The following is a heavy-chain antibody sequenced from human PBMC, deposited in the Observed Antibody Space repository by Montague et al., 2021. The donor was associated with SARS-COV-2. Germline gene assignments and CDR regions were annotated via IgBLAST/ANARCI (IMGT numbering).Heavy chain of an antibody. CDR3: ARHPHQQISIFGVVGEGNWFDP. Sequence: SETLSLTCTVSGGSISSSSYYWGWIRQPPGKGLEWIGSIYYSGSTYYNPSLKSRVTISVDTSKNQFSLKLSSVTAADTAVYYCARHPHQQISIFGVVGEGNWFDPWGQGTLVTVSS. D-gene: IGHD3-3*01. J-gene: IGHJ5*02. V-gene: IGHV4-39*01. CDR1: GGSISSSSYY. CDR2: IYYSGST.